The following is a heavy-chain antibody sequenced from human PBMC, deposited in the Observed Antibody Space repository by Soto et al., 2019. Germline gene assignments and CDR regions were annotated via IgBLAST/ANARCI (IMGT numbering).Heavy chain of an antibody. J-gene: IGHJ6*02. V-gene: IGHV4-59*01. CDR2: IYYSGTT. CDR1: DGSITSYY. D-gene: IGHD3-22*01. CDR3: ARIPSYSDTAGFLGRRRPAVFYGMDV. Sequence: SETLSLSCSVSDGSITSYYWSWIRQPPGKGLEWIGYIYYSGTTNYNPSLKSRVTISIDTSESQFSLNLSSVTAADTAVYYCARIPSYSDTAGFLGRRRPAVFYGMDVWGQGTTVTVS.